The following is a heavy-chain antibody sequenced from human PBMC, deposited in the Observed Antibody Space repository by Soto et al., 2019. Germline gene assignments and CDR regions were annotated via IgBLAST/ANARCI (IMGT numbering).Heavy chain of an antibody. CDR3: AEGGIYRGGYFDP. Sequence: PGGSVRLSCAPGYNLTPYPVNWVRQAPGKGLEWVAYISSGSDIIYYADSVKGRFSISRDTAKNLVFLQMKSLREDDTAVYYCAEGGIYRGGYFDPSGPVTQVTVSS. CDR2: ISSGSDII. J-gene: IGHJ5*02. CDR1: GYNLTPYP. D-gene: IGHD3-16*02. V-gene: IGHV3-48*02.